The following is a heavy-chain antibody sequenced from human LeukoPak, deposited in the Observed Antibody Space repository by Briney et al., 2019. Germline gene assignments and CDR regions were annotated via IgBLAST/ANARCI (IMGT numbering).Heavy chain of an antibody. CDR1: GGSISSYY. D-gene: IGHD3-10*01. Sequence: SETLSLTCTVSGGSISSYYWSWIRQPPGKGLEWIGYIYYSGSTNYNPSLKSRVTISVDTSKNQFSLKLSSVTAADTAVYYCARGDYYGSGSYWRPSRPFDYWGQGTLVTVSS. V-gene: IGHV4-59*12. J-gene: IGHJ4*02. CDR3: ARGDYYGSGSYWRPSRPFDY. CDR2: IYYSGST.